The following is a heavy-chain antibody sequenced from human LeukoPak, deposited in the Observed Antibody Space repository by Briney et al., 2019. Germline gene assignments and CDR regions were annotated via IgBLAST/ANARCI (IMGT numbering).Heavy chain of an antibody. V-gene: IGHV3-48*03. Sequence: PGGSLRLSCAASGFTFSSYEMNWVRKAPGKGLEWVSYISSSGSTIYYADSVKGRFTISRDNAKNSLYLQMNSLRAEDTAVYYCARDSYYYGSGSYGWFDPWGQGTLVTVSS. CDR2: ISSSGSTI. CDR1: GFTFSSYE. J-gene: IGHJ5*02. D-gene: IGHD3-10*01. CDR3: ARDSYYYGSGSYGWFDP.